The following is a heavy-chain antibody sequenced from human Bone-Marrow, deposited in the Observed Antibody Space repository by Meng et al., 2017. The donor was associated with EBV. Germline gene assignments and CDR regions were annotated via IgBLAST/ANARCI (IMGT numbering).Heavy chain of an antibody. J-gene: IGHJ4*02. Sequence: EVQLVESGGGLVKPGGSLRLSCAASGFTFSNAWMSWVRQAPGKGLEWVGRIKSKTDGGTTDYAAPVKGRFTISRDDSKNTLYLQMNSLKTEDTAVYYCTTDTSIAAAATGDYWGQGTLVTVSS. CDR1: GFTFSNAW. CDR2: IKSKTDGGTT. V-gene: IGHV3-15*01. D-gene: IGHD6-13*01. CDR3: TTDTSIAAAATGDY.